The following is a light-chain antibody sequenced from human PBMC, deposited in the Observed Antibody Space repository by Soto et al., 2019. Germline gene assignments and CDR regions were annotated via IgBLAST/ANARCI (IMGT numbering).Light chain of an antibody. CDR2: AAS. J-gene: IGKJ4*01. CDR1: QDISSY. V-gene: IGKV1-9*01. CDR3: QQLKKYPLS. Sequence: IQLTQSPSSLSASIGDRVTITCRASQDISSYLAWYRQKAGKAPELLIEAASTLQSGVPSRFSGSGSGTDFALTISSQHPEDFATYYCQQLKKYPLSFGGGTKVEIK.